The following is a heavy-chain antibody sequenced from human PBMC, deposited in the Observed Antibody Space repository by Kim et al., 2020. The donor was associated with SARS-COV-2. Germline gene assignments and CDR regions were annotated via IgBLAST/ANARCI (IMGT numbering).Heavy chain of an antibody. CDR3: ARDLSSSWYGDLDS. CDR1: GFTFNSYA. J-gene: IGHJ4*02. V-gene: IGHV3-30-3*01. Sequence: SLRLSCAASGFTFNSYAMHWVRQAPGKGLEWVAVISYDGINKYYADSVKGRFTISRDNSKNTLYLQMNSLRPEDTAVYYCARDLSSSWYGDLDSWGQGTLVTVSS. CDR2: ISYDGINK. D-gene: IGHD6-13*01.